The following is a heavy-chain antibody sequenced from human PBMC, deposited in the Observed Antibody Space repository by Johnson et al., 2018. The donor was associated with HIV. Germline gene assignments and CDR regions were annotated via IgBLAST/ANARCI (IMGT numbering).Heavy chain of an antibody. J-gene: IGHJ3*02. CDR2: ILYDGTDE. D-gene: IGHD3-22*01. CDR1: GFSFSNFD. CDR3: AKVSYFHSSGYYFGHAFDM. Sequence: QVQLVESGGGVVQPGGSLRLSCAASGFSFSNFDMHWVRQAPGRGLQWVTFILYDGTDENYVDSVKGRFTVSRDNSNNILHLQMNSLRLEDTAIYYCAKVSYFHSSGYYFGHAFDMWGQGTRVTVTS. V-gene: IGHV3-30*02.